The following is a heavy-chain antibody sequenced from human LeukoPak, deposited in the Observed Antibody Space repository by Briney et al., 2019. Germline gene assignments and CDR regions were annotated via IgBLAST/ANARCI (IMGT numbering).Heavy chain of an antibody. D-gene: IGHD3-10*01. CDR3: AKDRAIGGGKGFDS. CDR2: ISDSGGTI. J-gene: IGHJ4*02. V-gene: IGHV3-23*01. Sequence: PGGSLRLSCTASGFTFSNFVMSWVRQAPGKGLEWVSSISDSGGTIYHTDSVKGRFTTSRDNSKKTLYLQMNSLRAEDTAVYYCAKDRAIGGGKGFDSWGQGTLVTVSS. CDR1: GFTFSNFV.